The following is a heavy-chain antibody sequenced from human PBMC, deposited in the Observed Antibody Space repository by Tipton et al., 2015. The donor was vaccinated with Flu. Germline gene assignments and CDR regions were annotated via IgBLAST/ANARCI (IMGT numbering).Heavy chain of an antibody. D-gene: IGHD3-16*01. Sequence: LRLSCTVSGGPLNSGDADYYWAWIRQTPGKGLEWIGNINDRGRTYYNPSLKTRITVSVDTSKSQFSLRLIPVTAADKALYYCARQVGGGVWYFDLWGRETLVTVSS. J-gene: IGHJ2*01. CDR1: GGPLNSGDADYY. V-gene: IGHV4-39*01. CDR2: INDRGRT. CDR3: ARQVGGGVWYFDL.